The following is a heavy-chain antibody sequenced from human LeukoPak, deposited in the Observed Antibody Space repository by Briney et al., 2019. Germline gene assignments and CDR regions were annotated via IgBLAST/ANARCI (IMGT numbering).Heavy chain of an antibody. CDR1: GGSFSGYY. Sequence: SETLSLTCAVYGGSFSGYYWSWIRQPPGQGLEWRGEINHSGSTNYNPSLKSRVTISVDTSKNQFSLKLSSVTAADTAVYYCARDGVVVPAAKIRDRAMDVWGKGTTVTVSS. J-gene: IGHJ6*03. CDR2: INHSGST. V-gene: IGHV4-34*01. CDR3: ARDGVVVPAAKIRDRAMDV. D-gene: IGHD2-2*01.